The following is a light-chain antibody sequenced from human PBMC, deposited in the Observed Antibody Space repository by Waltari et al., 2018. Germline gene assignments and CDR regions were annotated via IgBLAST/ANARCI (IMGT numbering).Light chain of an antibody. CDR3: QAWDNYTAI. V-gene: IGLV3-1*01. J-gene: IGLJ2*01. CDR2: QDT. Sequence: WYQQKPGQSPVLVIYQDTKLPSGIPERFSGSSSGDTATLTISGTQTMDEADYFCQAWDNYTAIFGGGTKLTVL.